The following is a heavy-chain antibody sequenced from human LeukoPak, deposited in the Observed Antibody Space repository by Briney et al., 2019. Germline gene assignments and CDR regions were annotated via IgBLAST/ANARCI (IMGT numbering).Heavy chain of an antibody. Sequence: GGSLRLSCAASGFTFSSYWMHWVRQAPGKGLVWVSRINSDGSSTTYADSVKGRFTISRDNAENTLYLQMNSLTAEDTAVYYCARDTPLANCGGDCYSDAFDIWGQGTMVTVSS. CDR3: ARDTPLANCGGDCYSDAFDI. V-gene: IGHV3-74*01. CDR1: GFTFSSYW. D-gene: IGHD2-21*02. J-gene: IGHJ3*02. CDR2: INSDGSST.